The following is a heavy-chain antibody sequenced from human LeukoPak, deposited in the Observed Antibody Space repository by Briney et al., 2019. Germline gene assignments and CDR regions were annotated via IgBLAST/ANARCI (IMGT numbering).Heavy chain of an antibody. Sequence: ASVKVSCKASGYTFTGYYMHWVRQAPGQGLEWMGWINPNSGGTNYAQKFQGRVTMTRDTSISTAYMELSRLRSDDTAVYYCASPGIVGANDYYYYYMDVWGKGTTVTISS. J-gene: IGHJ6*03. CDR3: ASPGIVGANDYYYYYMDV. V-gene: IGHV1-2*02. CDR2: INPNSGGT. D-gene: IGHD1-26*01. CDR1: GYTFTGYY.